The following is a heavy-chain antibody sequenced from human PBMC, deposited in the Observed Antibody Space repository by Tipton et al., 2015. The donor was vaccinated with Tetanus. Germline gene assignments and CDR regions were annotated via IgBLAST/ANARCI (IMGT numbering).Heavy chain of an antibody. J-gene: IGHJ4*02. CDR1: GGSISNTDYY. CDR2: IYYSGNT. D-gene: IGHD5-12*01. V-gene: IGHV4-39*01. CDR3: ARHAGYSGYQLFDY. Sequence: SLTCTVSGGSISNTDYYWGWIRQPPGKGLEWIGSIYYSGNTYYNPSLKSRVTISVDTSKNQFSLKLSSVTAADTAVYYCARHAGYSGYQLFDYWGQGTLVTASS.